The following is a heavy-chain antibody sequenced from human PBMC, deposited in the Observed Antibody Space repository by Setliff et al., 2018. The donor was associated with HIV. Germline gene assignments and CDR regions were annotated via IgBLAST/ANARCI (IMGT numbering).Heavy chain of an antibody. CDR3: AKGPLYSGYDLDYYCYYMDV. V-gene: IGHV1-46*01. CDR1: GYTFTSYF. D-gene: IGHD5-12*01. J-gene: IGHJ6*03. CDR2: INASGGRT. Sequence: ASVKVSCKASGYTFTSYFMHWVRQAPGQGLEWMGMINASGGRTNYAQKFQGRVTITADESTSTAYMELSSLRSEDTAVYYCAKGPLYSGYDLDYYCYYMDVWGKGTTVTVSS.